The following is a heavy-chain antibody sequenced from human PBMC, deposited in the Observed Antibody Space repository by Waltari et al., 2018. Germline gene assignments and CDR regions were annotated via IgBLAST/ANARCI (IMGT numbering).Heavy chain of an antibody. V-gene: IGHV4-59*01. J-gene: IGHJ4*02. CDR3: ARGAARVFYFDY. CDR1: GGSISSYY. CDR2: IYYSGST. Sequence: QVQLQESGPGLVKPSETLSLTCTVSGGSISSYYWSWIRQPPGKGLEWIGYIYYSGSTNYNPYLKSRVTISVDTSKNQFSLKLSSVTAADTAVYYCARGAARVFYFDYWGQGTLVTVSS. D-gene: IGHD6-6*01.